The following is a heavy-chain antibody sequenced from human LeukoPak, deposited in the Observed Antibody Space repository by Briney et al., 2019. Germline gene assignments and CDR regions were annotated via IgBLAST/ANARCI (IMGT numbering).Heavy chain of an antibody. CDR3: ARVSSSATSYDSSGYYFLY. V-gene: IGHV1-8*01. D-gene: IGHD3-22*01. CDR1: GYTFTSYD. J-gene: IGHJ1*01. Sequence: ASVKVSCKASGYTFTSYDINWVRQPTGQGLEWMGWMNPNSGNTGYAQKFQGRVTMTRNTSVSTAYMELSSLRSEDTAVYYCARVSSSATSYDSSGYYFLYWGQGTLVTVSS. CDR2: MNPNSGNT.